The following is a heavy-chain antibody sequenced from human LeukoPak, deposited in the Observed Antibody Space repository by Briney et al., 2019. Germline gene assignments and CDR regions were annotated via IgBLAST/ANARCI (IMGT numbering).Heavy chain of an antibody. V-gene: IGHV4-34*01. CDR1: GGSFSGYF. J-gene: IGHJ3*02. CDR2: INHSGTT. Sequence: PSETLSLTCAVYGGSFSGYFWTWIRQPPGKGLEWIGQINHSGTTTYKASLKSRVTISVDTSKKQFSLKLSSVTAADTAVYYCASPLIYQRDSCDIWGQGTMVTVS. D-gene: IGHD2-2*01. CDR3: ASPLIYQRDSCDI.